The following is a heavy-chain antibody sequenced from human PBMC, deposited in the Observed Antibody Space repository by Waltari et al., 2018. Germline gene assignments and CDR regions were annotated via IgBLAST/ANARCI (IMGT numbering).Heavy chain of an antibody. CDR1: GFTFNASP. CDR2: ISYDGTNK. V-gene: IGHV3-30*01. Sequence: QRRLGESGGGAVQPGRSPRPPFVRLGFTFNASPIHWVRQAPGKGLEWVAVISYDGTNKYYADSVKGRFTVSRDTSTNTLYLQMNSLTTEDTATYYCAKAAVAGRWDWYFDLWGRGTLVTVSS. CDR3: AKAAVAGRWDWYFDL. D-gene: IGHD6-19*01. J-gene: IGHJ2*01.